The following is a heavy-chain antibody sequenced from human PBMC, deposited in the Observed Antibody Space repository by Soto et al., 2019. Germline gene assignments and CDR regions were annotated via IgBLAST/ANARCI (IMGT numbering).Heavy chain of an antibody. CDR1: GFTFRSYR. J-gene: IGHJ4*02. CDR3: ARDWDH. V-gene: IGHV3-7*01. CDR2: INQDGSEK. Sequence: EVPLVASGGGLVQPGGSLRRSCAASGFTFRSYRMSWGRQAPGKGLEWVANINQDGSEKYYLDSVKGRFTISRDNAKNSMYLQMNSLRDEDTAVYYCARDWDHWGQGTLVTVSS.